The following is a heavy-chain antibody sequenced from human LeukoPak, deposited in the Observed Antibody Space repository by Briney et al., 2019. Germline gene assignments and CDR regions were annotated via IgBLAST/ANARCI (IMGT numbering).Heavy chain of an antibody. V-gene: IGHV4-39*01. CDR1: GGSVSSSTYY. D-gene: IGHD2-2*01. Sequence: SETLSLTCTVSGGSVSSSTYYWGWIRQPPGKGLEWIGSIYYSESTYYNPSLKSRVTISVDTSKNQFSLKLSSVTAADTAVYYRARRIGYCSSTSCLPYYYGMDVWGQGTTVTVSS. CDR3: ARRIGYCSSTSCLPYYYGMDV. J-gene: IGHJ6*02. CDR2: IYYSEST.